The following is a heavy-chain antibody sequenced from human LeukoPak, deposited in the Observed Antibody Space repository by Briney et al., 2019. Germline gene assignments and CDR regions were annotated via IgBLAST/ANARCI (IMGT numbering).Heavy chain of an antibody. CDR2: ITPIFGTA. Sequence: SVKVSCKASGGTFSSYAISWVRQAPGQGLEWMGGITPIFGTANYAQKFQGRVTITADESTSTAYMELSSLRSEDTAVYYCARGQTWELLSYFDYWGQGTLVTVSS. CDR3: ARGQTWELLSYFDY. V-gene: IGHV1-69*13. D-gene: IGHD1-26*01. CDR1: GGTFSSYA. J-gene: IGHJ4*02.